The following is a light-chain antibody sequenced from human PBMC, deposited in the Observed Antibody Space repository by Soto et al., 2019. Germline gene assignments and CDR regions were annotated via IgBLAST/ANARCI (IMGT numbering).Light chain of an antibody. Sequence: QSALTQPPSASGSPGQSVTISCTGTSSDVGGYNYVSWYQQHPAKAPKLLVFEVNKRPSGVPDRFSGSKSGNTASLSVSGLQAEDEADYYCCSYGGNNNWVFGGGTKLTVL. CDR2: EVN. J-gene: IGLJ3*02. CDR3: CSYGGNNNWV. CDR1: SSDVGGYNY. V-gene: IGLV2-8*01.